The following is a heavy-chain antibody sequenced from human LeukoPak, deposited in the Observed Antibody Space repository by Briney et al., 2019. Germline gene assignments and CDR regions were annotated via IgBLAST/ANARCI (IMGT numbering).Heavy chain of an antibody. Sequence: SETLSLTCTVSGGSIRSSSYYWGWIRQPPGKGLEWIGSIYYSGSTYYNPSLKSRVTISVDTSKNQFSLKLSSVTAADTAVYYCASGSSSGWYGGWFDPWGQGTLVTVSS. CDR1: GGSIRSSSYY. D-gene: IGHD6-19*01. CDR3: ASGSSSGWYGGWFDP. V-gene: IGHV4-39*01. J-gene: IGHJ5*02. CDR2: IYYSGST.